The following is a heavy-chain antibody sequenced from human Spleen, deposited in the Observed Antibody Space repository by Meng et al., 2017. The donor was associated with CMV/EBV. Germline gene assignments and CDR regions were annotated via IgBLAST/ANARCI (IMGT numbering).Heavy chain of an antibody. CDR2: IFESGST. CDR3: SGRTLGDLQDAFDV. CDR1: GASFTGHY. V-gene: IGHV4-34*12. D-gene: IGHD3-16*01. Sequence: GSLRLSCAVYGASFTGHYWSWIRQPPGEGLEWIGSIFESGSTYYNPSLKHRVTIALSSSSNHLSLGLNSVTATDTAVYYCSGRTLGDLQDAFDVWGQGTLVTVSS. J-gene: IGHJ3*01.